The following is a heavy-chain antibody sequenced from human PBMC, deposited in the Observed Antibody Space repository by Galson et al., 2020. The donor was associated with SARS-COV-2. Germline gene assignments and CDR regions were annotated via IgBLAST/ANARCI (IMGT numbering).Heavy chain of an antibody. V-gene: IGHV3-23*01. D-gene: IGHD3-3*01. J-gene: IGHJ4*02. CDR2: ISGSGGST. CDR3: AKTDPYYDFWSGYCFDY. Sequence: GESLKISCAASGFTFSSYAMSWVRQAPGKGLEWVSAISGSGGSTYYADSVKGRFTISRDNSKNTLYLQMNSLRAEDTAVYYCAKTDPYYDFWSGYCFDYWGQGTLVTVSS. CDR1: GFTFSSYA.